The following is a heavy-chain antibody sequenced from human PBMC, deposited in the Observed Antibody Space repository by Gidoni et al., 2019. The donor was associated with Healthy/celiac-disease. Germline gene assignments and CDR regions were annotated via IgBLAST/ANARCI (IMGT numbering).Heavy chain of an antibody. J-gene: IGHJ6*02. D-gene: IGHD6-13*01. V-gene: IGHV1-69*06. CDR3: ARVVGVQLVLGGYYYYGMDV. CDR2: IIPIFGTA. CDR1: GGTFSSYA. Sequence: QVQLVQSGAEVKKPSSVKVSCKASGGTFSSYAISWVRQAPGQGLEWMGGIIPIFGTANYAQKFQGRVTITADKSTSTAYMELSSLRSEDTAVYYCARVVGVQLVLGGYYYYGMDVWGQGTTVTVSS.